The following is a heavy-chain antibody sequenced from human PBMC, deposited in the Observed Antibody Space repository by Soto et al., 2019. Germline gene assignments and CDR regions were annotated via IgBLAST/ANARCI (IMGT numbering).Heavy chain of an antibody. J-gene: IGHJ6*02. Sequence: ASVKVSCKASGYTFTSYYMHCVRQAPGRGLEWLGIISPYNGNTNYAQKLQGRVTMTTDTSTSTAYMELRSLRSDDTAVYYCARGALNYDFWSGRAPYGMDVWGQGTTVTVSS. CDR3: ARGALNYDFWSGRAPYGMDV. V-gene: IGHV1-18*04. CDR1: GYTFTSYY. CDR2: ISPYNGNT. D-gene: IGHD3-3*01.